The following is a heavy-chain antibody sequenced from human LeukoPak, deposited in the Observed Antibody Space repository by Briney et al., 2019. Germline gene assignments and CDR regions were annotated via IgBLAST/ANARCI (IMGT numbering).Heavy chain of an antibody. J-gene: IGHJ4*02. V-gene: IGHV3-21*01. D-gene: IGHD1-26*01. CDR3: ARSHQRVGIEDY. Sequence: GGSLRLSCAASGFTFSSYNMNWVRQAPGKGLEWVSSISSSSSYIYYADSVKGRFTISRDNAKNSLYLQINSLRADDTAVYYCARSHQRVGIEDYWGQGTLVTVSS. CDR2: ISSSSSYI. CDR1: GFTFSSYN.